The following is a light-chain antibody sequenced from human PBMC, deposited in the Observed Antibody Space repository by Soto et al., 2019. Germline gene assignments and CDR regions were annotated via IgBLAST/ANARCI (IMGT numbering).Light chain of an antibody. CDR2: DVG. Sequence: QSVLTQPASVSGSPGQSISISCTGTSSDIGGYNHVSWYQQHPGKAPKLMIYDVGNRPSGVSNRFSGSKSGNTASLTISGLQAEDESDYYCSSWTTSSTPLYVFGTGNKVTVL. V-gene: IGLV2-14*03. CDR1: SSDIGGYNH. J-gene: IGLJ1*01. CDR3: SSWTTSSTPLYV.